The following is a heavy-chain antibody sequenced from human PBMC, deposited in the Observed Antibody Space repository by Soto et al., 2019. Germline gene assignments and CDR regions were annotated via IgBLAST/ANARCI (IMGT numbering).Heavy chain of an antibody. Sequence: QVQLQESGPGLVKPSETLSLTCTVSGGSISSYYWSWIRQPPGKGLEWIGYIYYSGSTNYNPSLKSRVTISVDTSKNQFSLKLSSVTAADTAVYYCARDREVGYSYGSLFDYWGQGTLVTVSS. CDR3: ARDREVGYSYGSLFDY. J-gene: IGHJ4*02. CDR1: GGSISSYY. V-gene: IGHV4-59*01. D-gene: IGHD5-18*01. CDR2: IYYSGST.